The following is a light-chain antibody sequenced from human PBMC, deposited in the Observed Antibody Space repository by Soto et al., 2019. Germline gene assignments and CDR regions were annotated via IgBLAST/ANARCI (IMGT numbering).Light chain of an antibody. V-gene: IGKV1-27*01. CDR1: QDISNY. CDR2: TAS. J-gene: IGKJ1*01. CDR3: QHHAGSPA. Sequence: DIQMTQSPSSLSASVGDRVTITCRASQDISNYVAWYQQKPGKVPKVLIYTASTLQSGVPSRFSGGGSGTDFTLTISRLDPEDFGMYYCQHHAGSPAFGQGTKVDIK.